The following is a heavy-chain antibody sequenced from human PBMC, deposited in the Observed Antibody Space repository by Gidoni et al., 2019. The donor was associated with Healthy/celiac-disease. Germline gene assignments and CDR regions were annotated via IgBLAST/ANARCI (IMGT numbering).Heavy chain of an antibody. J-gene: IGHJ4*02. CDR3: ARDGYLAVAGTGGLDY. CDR1: GFTFCSYS. D-gene: IGHD6-19*01. V-gene: IGHV3-48*02. CDR2: ISSSSSTI. Sequence: EVQLVESGGGLVQPGGFLSPSCAASGFTFCSYSMNWVRQAPGKGLEWVSYISSSSSTIYYADSVKGRFTISRDNAKNSLYLQMNSLRDEDTAVYYCARDGYLAVAGTGGLDYWGQGTLVTVSS.